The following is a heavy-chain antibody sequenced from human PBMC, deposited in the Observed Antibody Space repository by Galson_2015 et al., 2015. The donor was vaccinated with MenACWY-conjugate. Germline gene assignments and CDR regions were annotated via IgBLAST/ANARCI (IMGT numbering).Heavy chain of an antibody. Sequence: SLRLSCAASGFTFSDYAMHWVRQAPGKGLEYVSAISNNGGSTYYANSVKGRFTISRDNSKNTLYLQLGSLRAEDMAVYYCARRNVGASGYDDEAFDSWGQGTMVTVSS. V-gene: IGHV3-64*01. CDR3: ARRNVGASGYDDEAFDS. J-gene: IGHJ3*02. CDR1: GFTFSDYA. CDR2: ISNNGGST. D-gene: IGHD5-12*01.